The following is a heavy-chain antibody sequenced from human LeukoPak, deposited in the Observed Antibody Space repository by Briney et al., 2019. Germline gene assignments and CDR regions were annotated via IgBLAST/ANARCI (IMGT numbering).Heavy chain of an antibody. CDR3: ARHALATVTDPSFDY. V-gene: IGHV4-39*01. J-gene: IGHJ4*02. Sequence: PSETLSLTCTVSGGSISTPGYYWGWIRQPPGKGLELIGSLYHSGSTYYKPSLKSRATISVDKSKNQCSLKLRSVTAADTAVYYCARHALATVTDPSFDYWGQGTLVTVSS. CDR1: GGSISTPGYY. D-gene: IGHD2-21*02. CDR2: LYHSGST.